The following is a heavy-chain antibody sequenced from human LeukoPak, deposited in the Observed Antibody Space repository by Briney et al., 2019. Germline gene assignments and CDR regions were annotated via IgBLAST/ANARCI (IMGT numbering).Heavy chain of an antibody. V-gene: IGHV4-39*01. CDR3: ARPNSSGWFPYDY. CDR1: GGSINRSSYY. J-gene: IGHJ4*02. Sequence: PSETLSLTCTVSGGSINRSSYYCGWIRQPPGKGLEWIGSIYYSGTTYYNPSLKSRVTISVDTSKNQFSLMLTSVTAADTAVYYCARPNSSGWFPYDYWGQGILVTVSS. CDR2: IYYSGTT. D-gene: IGHD6-19*01.